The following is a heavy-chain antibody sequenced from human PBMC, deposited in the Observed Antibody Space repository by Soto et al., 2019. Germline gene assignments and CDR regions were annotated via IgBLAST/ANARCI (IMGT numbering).Heavy chain of an antibody. CDR3: ARQTTIILPRGLVITYGGLFDP. D-gene: IGHD3-9*01. V-gene: IGHV4-31*03. CDR1: GDSITSGGYY. CDR2: VYHSGNT. Sequence: QVQLQVSGPGLVKPSQTLSLTCNVSGDSITSGGYYWSWIRQQPGKGLEWIGSVYHSGNTYYNPSLKSRTTMSLDTSKNQFSLKLSSVTVAGTSVYYGARQTTIILPRGLVITYGGLFDPWGQGTLFTVSS. J-gene: IGHJ5*02.